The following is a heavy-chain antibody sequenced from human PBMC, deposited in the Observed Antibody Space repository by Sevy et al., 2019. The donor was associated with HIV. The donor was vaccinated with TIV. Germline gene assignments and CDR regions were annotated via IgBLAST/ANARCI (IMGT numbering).Heavy chain of an antibody. D-gene: IGHD6-6*01. CDR1: GGSFSGYY. J-gene: IGHJ4*02. CDR2: IKHSGST. V-gene: IGHV4-34*01. CDR3: ARIEYSSSPFDY. Sequence: SETLSLTCAVYGGSFSGYYWSWIRQPPGKGLEWIGEIKHSGSTNYNPSLKSRVTISVDTSKNQFSLKLSSVTAADTAVYYCARIEYSSSPFDYWGQGTLVTVSS.